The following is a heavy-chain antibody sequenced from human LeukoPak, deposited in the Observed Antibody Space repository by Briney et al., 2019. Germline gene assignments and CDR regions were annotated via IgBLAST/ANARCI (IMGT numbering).Heavy chain of an antibody. V-gene: IGHV3-7*01. CDR1: GFTFSSYA. Sequence: TGGSLRLSCAASGFTFSSYAMSWVRQAPGKGLEWVAIIKQDGSEKDYVDSVTGRFTISRDDAKNSLYLQMNSLRADDTAVYYCARDTSAWRYGMDVWGQGTTVTVSS. J-gene: IGHJ6*02. D-gene: IGHD6-19*01. CDR3: ARDTSAWRYGMDV. CDR2: IKQDGSEK.